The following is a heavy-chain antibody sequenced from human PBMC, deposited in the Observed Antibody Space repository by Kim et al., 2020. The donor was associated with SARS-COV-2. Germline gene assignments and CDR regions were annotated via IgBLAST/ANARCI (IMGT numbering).Heavy chain of an antibody. CDR2: VLDTGNT. D-gene: IGHD6-13*01. Sequence: SETLSLTCTVSGATVSSSTYYWSWIRQPPGKGLEWIGYVLDTGNTDYNPSLRSRAPISIAASTNNFSLRLTYRRAADAAADYCARAEPAGGTRGWGQG. V-gene: IGHV4-61*03. J-gene: IGHJ4*02. CDR3: ARAEPAGGTRG. CDR1: GATVSSSTYY.